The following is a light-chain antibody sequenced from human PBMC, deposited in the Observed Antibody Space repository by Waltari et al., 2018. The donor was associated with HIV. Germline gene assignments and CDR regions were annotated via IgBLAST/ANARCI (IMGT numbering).Light chain of an antibody. CDR3: QRYNNWPPFT. J-gene: IGKJ2*01. V-gene: IGKV3-15*01. CDR1: ETVGSN. CDR2: GAS. Sequence: IVMTQSPATLSVFPGERATLSCRASETVGSNLAWYRQKPGQAPCLLIYGASTRATGIPARFRGSGSGTEFTLTISSVQAEDFAIYYCQRYNNWPPFTFGQGTKLEIK.